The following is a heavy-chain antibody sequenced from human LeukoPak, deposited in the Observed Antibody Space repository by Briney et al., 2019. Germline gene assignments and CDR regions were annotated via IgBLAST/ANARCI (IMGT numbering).Heavy chain of an antibody. CDR3: TRISGPYKYYYYGMDV. V-gene: IGHV3-49*03. CDR2: IRNKAYGGTT. D-gene: IGHD5-24*01. Sequence: PGGSLRLSCTTSGFTFGDYAMSWFRQAPGKGLEWVGLIRNKAYGGTTEDAASVKGRFTISRDDSKSIAYLQMNSLKTEDTAVYYCTRISGPYKYYYYGMDVWGQGTTVTVSS. J-gene: IGHJ6*02. CDR1: GFTFGDYA.